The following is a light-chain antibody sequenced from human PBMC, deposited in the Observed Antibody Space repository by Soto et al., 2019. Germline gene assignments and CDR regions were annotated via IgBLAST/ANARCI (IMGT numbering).Light chain of an antibody. CDR3: QQYNNWPRT. J-gene: IGKJ1*01. V-gene: IGKV3D-15*01. CDR2: LTS. Sequence: EIVLTQSPATLSSFPGDRVTLSCRASQAVNTRLAWYQHKPGQAPRLLIYLTSNRATGIPDRFSGSGSGTEFTLTISSLQSEDFAVYYCQQYNNWPRTFGQGTKVDIK. CDR1: QAVNTR.